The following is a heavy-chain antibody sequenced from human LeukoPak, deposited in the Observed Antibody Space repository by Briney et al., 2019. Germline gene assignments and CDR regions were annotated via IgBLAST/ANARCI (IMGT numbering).Heavy chain of an antibody. CDR1: GGSISSSSYY. D-gene: IGHD3-22*01. V-gene: IGHV4-39*01. J-gene: IGHJ4*02. CDR3: ARLGSTGYYNSSGSRRAALDY. Sequence: SETLSLTCTVPGGSISSSSYYWGWIRQPPGKGLEWIGSIYYSGSTYYNPSLKSRVTISVDTSKNQFSLKLSSVTAADTAVYYCARLGSTGYYNSSGSRRAALDYWGQGTLVTVSS. CDR2: IYYSGST.